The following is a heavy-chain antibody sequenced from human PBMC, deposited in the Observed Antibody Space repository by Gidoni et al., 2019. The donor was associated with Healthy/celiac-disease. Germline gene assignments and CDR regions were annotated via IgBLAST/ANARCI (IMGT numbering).Heavy chain of an antibody. CDR2: ISYDGSNK. J-gene: IGHJ4*02. CDR3: AKRGALGATYDYFDY. V-gene: IGHV3-30*18. Sequence: QVQLVESGGGVVQPGRSLRLSCAASGFTFSSYGMHWVRQAPGKGLAWVAVISYDGSNKYYADSVKGRFTISRDNSKNTLYLQMNSLRAEDTAVYYCAKRGALGATYDYFDYWGQGTLVTVSS. D-gene: IGHD1-26*01. CDR1: GFTFSSYG.